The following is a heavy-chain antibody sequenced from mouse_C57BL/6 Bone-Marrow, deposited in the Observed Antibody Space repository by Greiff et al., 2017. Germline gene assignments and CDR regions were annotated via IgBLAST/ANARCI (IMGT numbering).Heavy chain of an antibody. CDR2: IYPGGGYT. D-gene: IGHD3-2*02. CDR3: ARESSGYGGYYAMDY. V-gene: IGHV1-63*01. CDR1: GYTFTNYW. Sequence: VKLQESGAELVRPGTSVKMSCKASGYTFTNYWIGWAKQRPGHGLEWIGDIYPGGGYTNYNEKFKGKATLTADKSSSTAYMQFSSLTSEDSAIYYCARESSGYGGYYAMDYWGQGTSVTVSS. J-gene: IGHJ4*01.